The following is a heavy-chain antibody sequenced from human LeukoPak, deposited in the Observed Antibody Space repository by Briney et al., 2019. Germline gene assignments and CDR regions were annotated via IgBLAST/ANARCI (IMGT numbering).Heavy chain of an antibody. CDR2: IIPILGIA. Sequence: SVKVSSKASGVTFSSYSITWVRQAPGQGLEWMGRIIPILGIASYAQKFQGRVTITADKSTSTAYMELSSLRSEDTAVYYCVREKVGDGCDYWGQGTLVTVSS. CDR3: VREKVGDGCDY. CDR1: GVTFSSYS. J-gene: IGHJ4*02. D-gene: IGHD1-26*01. V-gene: IGHV1-69*04.